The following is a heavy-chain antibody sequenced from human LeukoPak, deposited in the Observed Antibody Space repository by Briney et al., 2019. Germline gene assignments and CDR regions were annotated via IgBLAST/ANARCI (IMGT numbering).Heavy chain of an antibody. V-gene: IGHV4-31*03. D-gene: IGHD3-10*01. Sequence: PSQTLSLTCTVSGGSISSGGYYWSWIRQHPGKGLEWIGYIYYSGSTYYNPSLKSRVTISVDTSKNQFSLKLSSVTAADTAVYYCARFGDGSGSYRKIDCWGQGTLVTVSS. CDR2: IYYSGST. CDR3: ARFGDGSGSYRKIDC. CDR1: GGSISSGGYY. J-gene: IGHJ4*02.